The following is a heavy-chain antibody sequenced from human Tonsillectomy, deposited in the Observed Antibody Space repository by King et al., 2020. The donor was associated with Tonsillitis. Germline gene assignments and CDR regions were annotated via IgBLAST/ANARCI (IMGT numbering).Heavy chain of an antibody. D-gene: IGHD2-15*01. CDR2: IWYDGSNK. CDR3: ARDDVGIDP. V-gene: IGHV3-33*01. Sequence: VQLVESGGGVVQPGRSLRLPCAAFGFTFNSYGMHWVRQAPGKGREWGAVIWYDGSNKYYADSGKGRFTISRENSKNTLYLQMNSLRAEDTDVYYCARDDVGIDPWGQGTLVTVSS. J-gene: IGHJ5*02. CDR1: GFTFNSYG.